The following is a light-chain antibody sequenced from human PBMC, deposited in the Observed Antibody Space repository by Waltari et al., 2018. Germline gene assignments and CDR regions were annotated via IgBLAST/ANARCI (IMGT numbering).Light chain of an antibody. V-gene: IGLV2-14*01. CDR2: DVS. Sequence: QSALTQPASVSGSPGQSITISCTGTSSDVGGYNYVSWYQQHPGKAPQLMFFDVSKRPSGVSNRFSGSKSGNTASLTISGLQAEDEADYYCSSYTSSSIFYAFGTGTKVTVL. J-gene: IGLJ1*01. CDR3: SSYTSSSIFYA. CDR1: SSDVGGYNY.